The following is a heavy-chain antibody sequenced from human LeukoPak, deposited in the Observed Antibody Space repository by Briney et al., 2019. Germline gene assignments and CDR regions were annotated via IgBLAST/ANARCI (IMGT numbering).Heavy chain of an antibody. J-gene: IGHJ4*02. CDR3: GRDKSGYFDY. CDR2: IWSDGSNK. V-gene: IGHV3-33*01. Sequence: PGGSLRLSCAASGFSFSNYDMHWVRQAPGKGLEGVAVIWSDGSNKYYADSVEGRFTISRDNSENTLYLQMNSLRAEDTAVYFCGRDKSGYFDYWGQGTLVTVSS. CDR1: GFSFSNYD.